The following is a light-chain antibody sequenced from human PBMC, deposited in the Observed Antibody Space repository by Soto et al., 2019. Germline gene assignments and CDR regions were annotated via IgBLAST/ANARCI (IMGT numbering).Light chain of an antibody. CDR2: DVS. Sequence: DVVMTQSPLSLPVSLGQPASISCRSSQGLVHGDGNTYLNWFQQRQGQSPRRLIYDVSNRDSGVPDRFSGSGSGTEFTLKISRVEAEDFGVYFCMQGTHWPKTFGQGTKVEIK. CDR1: QGLVHGDGNTY. CDR3: MQGTHWPKT. V-gene: IGKV2-30*02. J-gene: IGKJ1*01.